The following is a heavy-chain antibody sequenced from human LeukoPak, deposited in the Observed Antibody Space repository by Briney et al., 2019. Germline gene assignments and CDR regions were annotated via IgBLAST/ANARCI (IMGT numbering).Heavy chain of an antibody. V-gene: IGHV1-18*01. CDR1: GYTFTSYG. D-gene: IGHD3-10*01. J-gene: IGHJ4*02. Sequence: ASVKVSCRASGYTFTSYGISWVRQAPGQGLEWMGWISAYNGNTNYAQELQGRVTMTTDTSTSTAYMELRSLRSDDTAVYYCARPAMVRGVTTYYFDYWGQGTLVTVSS. CDR2: ISAYNGNT. CDR3: ARPAMVRGVTTYYFDY.